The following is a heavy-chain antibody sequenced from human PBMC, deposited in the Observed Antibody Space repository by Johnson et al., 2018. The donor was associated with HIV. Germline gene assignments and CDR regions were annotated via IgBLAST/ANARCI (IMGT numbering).Heavy chain of an antibody. J-gene: IGHJ3*02. D-gene: IGHD1-1*01. CDR3: AKEDPWRRALDI. CDR2: ISSNGGST. Sequence: VLLVESGGGLVQPGGSLRLSCAASGFTFSSYAMHWVRQAPGKGLEYVSAISSNGGSTYYANSVKGRFTIYRDNFKNTLYLQMNGLRPEDTAVYYCAKEDPWRRALDIWGQGTVVTVSS. CDR1: GFTFSSYA. V-gene: IGHV3-64*01.